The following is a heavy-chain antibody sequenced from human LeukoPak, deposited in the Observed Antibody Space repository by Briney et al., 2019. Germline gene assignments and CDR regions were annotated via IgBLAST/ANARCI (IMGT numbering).Heavy chain of an antibody. V-gene: IGHV1-18*01. CDR1: GYTFTSYG. J-gene: IGHJ4*02. CDR3: ARVVAVTDLPDY. D-gene: IGHD6-19*01. CDR2: ISAYNGNT. Sequence: ASVTVSCKASGYTFTSYGISWVRQAPGQGLEWMGWISAYNGNTNYAQKLQGRVTMTTDTSTSTAYMELRSLRSDDTAVYYCARVVAVTDLPDYWGQGTLVTVSS.